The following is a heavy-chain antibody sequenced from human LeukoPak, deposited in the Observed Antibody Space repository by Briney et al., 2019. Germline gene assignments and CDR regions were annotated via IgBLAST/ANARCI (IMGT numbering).Heavy chain of an antibody. CDR3: ARDGESRKGAFDI. D-gene: IGHD2-21*01. Sequence: GGSLRLSCAASGFTVSSNYMSWVRQAPGKGLEWVSVIYSGGSTYYADSVKGRFTISRDNSKNTLYLQMNSLRAEDTAVYYCARDGESRKGAFDIWGQGTMVTVSS. CDR1: GFTVSSNY. CDR2: IYSGGST. V-gene: IGHV3-53*01. J-gene: IGHJ3*02.